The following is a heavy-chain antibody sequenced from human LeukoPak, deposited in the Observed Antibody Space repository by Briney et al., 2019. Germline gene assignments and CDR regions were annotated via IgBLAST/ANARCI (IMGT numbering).Heavy chain of an antibody. Sequence: GASVKVSCKASGYTFTGYYMHWVRQAPGQGPEWMGRINPNSGGTNYAQKFQGRVTMTRDTSISTAYMELSRLRSDDTAVYYCARGVYYDSRKGTDYWGQGTLVTVSS. CDR2: INPNSGGT. D-gene: IGHD3-22*01. CDR1: GYTFTGYY. CDR3: ARGVYYDSRKGTDY. V-gene: IGHV1-2*06. J-gene: IGHJ4*02.